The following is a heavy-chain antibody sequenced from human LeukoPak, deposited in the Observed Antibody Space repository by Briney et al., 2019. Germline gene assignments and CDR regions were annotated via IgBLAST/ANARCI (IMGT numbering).Heavy chain of an antibody. CDR2: IYYSGST. CDR3: AKSDYGDFNARRYWYFDL. V-gene: IGHV4-31*03. J-gene: IGHJ2*01. CDR1: GGSISSGGYY. Sequence: SQTLSLTCTVSGGSISSGGYYWSWIRQHPGKGLEWIGYIYYSGSTYYNPSLKSRVTISVDTSKNQFSLKLSSVTAADTAVYFCAKSDYGDFNARRYWYFDLWGRGILVTVSS. D-gene: IGHD4-17*01.